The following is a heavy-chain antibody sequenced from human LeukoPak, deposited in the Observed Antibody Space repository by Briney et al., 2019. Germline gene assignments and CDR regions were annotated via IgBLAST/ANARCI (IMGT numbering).Heavy chain of an antibody. CDR1: GFTFSSYG. J-gene: IGHJ4*02. CDR2: IRYDGSNK. V-gene: IGHV3-30*02. D-gene: IGHD4-17*01. Sequence: GGSLRLSCAASGFTFSSYGMHWVRQAPGKGLEWVAFIRYDGSNKYYADSVKGRFTISRDNAKNSLYLQMNSLRAEDTAVYYCARDAVRMTTAPANDYWGQGTLVTVSS. CDR3: ARDAVRMTTAPANDY.